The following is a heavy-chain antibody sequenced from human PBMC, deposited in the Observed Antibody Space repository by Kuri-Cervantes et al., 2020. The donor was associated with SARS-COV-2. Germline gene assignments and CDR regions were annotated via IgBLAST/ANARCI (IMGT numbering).Heavy chain of an antibody. V-gene: IGHV3-21*01. J-gene: IGHJ4*02. D-gene: IGHD2-15*01. CDR2: ISTSSSYI. CDR3: ARDEYCSGGGCYFFPYYFDY. CDR1: GFTFNSYS. Sequence: GESLKISCAASGFTFNSYSMNWVRQAPGKGLEWVSSISTSSSYIYYADSVKGRFTISRDNAKNSLYLQMNSLRAEDTAVYYCARDEYCSGGGCYFFPYYFDYWGQGTLVTVSS.